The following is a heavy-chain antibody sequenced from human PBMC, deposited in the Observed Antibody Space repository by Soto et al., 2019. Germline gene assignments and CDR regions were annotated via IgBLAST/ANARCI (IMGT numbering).Heavy chain of an antibody. CDR3: SRLKLMYGDYYGTAA. V-gene: IGHV1-69*01. CDR2: IIPILGTA. Sequence: QVQLVQSGAEVKKPGSSVKVSCKASGGTFNSYPISWVRQATGQGLEWMGGIIPILGTANYAQKFQGRITITADEPASQAYMERSSLRSEDTALYYCSRLKLMYGDYYGTAAWGQGPTVIVSS. D-gene: IGHD4-17*01. CDR1: GGTFNSYP. J-gene: IGHJ6*02.